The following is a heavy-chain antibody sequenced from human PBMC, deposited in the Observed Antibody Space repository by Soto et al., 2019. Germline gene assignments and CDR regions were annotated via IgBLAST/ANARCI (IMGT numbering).Heavy chain of an antibody. CDR2: FDPEYGET. D-gene: IGHD1-1*01. CDR3: AAGGTRWLHSPFDY. V-gene: IGHV1-24*01. Sequence: QVQLLQSGAEVKKPGASVKVCCKVSGHTLTELSMHWVRQAPGRGLEWMGGFDPEYGETIFAEKFQGRVTMTEDTCTDSTYMELTSLRSKDTAVYYLAAGGTRWLHSPFDYWGQGNLVTISS. CDR1: GHTLTELS. J-gene: IGHJ4*02.